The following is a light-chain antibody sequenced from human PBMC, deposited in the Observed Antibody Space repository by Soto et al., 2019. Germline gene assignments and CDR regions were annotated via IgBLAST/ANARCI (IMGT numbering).Light chain of an antibody. CDR1: QSIDKNY. J-gene: IGKJ1*01. V-gene: IGKV3-20*01. CDR2: DAS. CDR3: QQYGISPWT. Sequence: EVALTQSTGTLSLSPGARATLSCRASQSIDKNYLTWYQQKPGQAPRVLIYDASTRATGIPDRFSGSGSGTDFTLTISRLEPEDFAVYYCQQYGISPWTFGHGTKVAIK.